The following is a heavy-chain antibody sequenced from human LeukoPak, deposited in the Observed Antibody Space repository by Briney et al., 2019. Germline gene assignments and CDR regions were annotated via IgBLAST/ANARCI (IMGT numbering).Heavy chain of an antibody. CDR1: GYTFTSYG. V-gene: IGHV1-18*01. J-gene: IGHJ5*02. CDR2: ISAYNGNT. Sequence: GASVKVSCKSSGYTFTSYGISWVRQAPGQGLAWMGWISAYNGNTNYAQKLQGRVTMTTDTSTSTAYMELRSLRSDDTAVYYCARDSPYSDPNWFDPWGQGTLVTVSS. D-gene: IGHD2-21*01. CDR3: ARDSPYSDPNWFDP.